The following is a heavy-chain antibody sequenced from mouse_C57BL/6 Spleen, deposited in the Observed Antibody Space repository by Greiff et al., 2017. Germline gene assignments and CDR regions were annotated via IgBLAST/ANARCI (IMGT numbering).Heavy chain of an antibody. CDR3: ARDGGYYYGNFDY. J-gene: IGHJ2*01. D-gene: IGHD1-1*01. V-gene: IGHV1-19*01. CDR1: GYTFTDYY. CDR2: INPYNGGT. Sequence: SGPVLVKPGASVKMSCKASGYTFTDYYMNWVKQSHGKSLEWIGVINPYNGGTSYNQKFKGKATLTVDKSSSTAYMELNSLTSEDSAVYYCARDGGYYYGNFDYWGQGTTLTVSS.